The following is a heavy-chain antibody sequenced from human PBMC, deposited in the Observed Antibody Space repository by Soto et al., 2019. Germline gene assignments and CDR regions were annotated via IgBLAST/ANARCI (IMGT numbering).Heavy chain of an antibody. D-gene: IGHD3-10*01. CDR3: ARDSDYYGSGSPFQH. CDR2: IYYSGST. V-gene: IGHV4-61*01. Sequence: PSETLSLTCTVSGGSVSSGSYYWSWIRQPPGKGLEWIGYIYYSGSTNYNPSLKSRVTISVDTSKNQFSLKLSSVTAADTAVYYCARDSDYYGSGSPFQHWGQGTLVTVS. CDR1: GGSVSSGSYY. J-gene: IGHJ1*01.